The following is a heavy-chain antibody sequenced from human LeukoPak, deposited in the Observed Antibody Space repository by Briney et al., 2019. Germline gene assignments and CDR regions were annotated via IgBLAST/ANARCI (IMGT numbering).Heavy chain of an antibody. D-gene: IGHD5-12*01. CDR2: LRGSGGST. V-gene: IGHV3-23*01. Sequence: PGRSLRLSCAASGLTYSIYSMSWVRQAPGKGLEWVSGLRGSGGSTYYAESVKGRFTISRDNSKNTLYLQMNSLRAEDTAVYYCAKDPNVATIPGSWFDPWGQGTLVIVSS. CDR1: GLTYSIYS. J-gene: IGHJ5*02. CDR3: AKDPNVATIPGSWFDP.